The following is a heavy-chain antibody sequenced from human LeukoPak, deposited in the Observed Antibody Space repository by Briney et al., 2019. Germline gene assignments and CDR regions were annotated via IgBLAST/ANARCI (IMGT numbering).Heavy chain of an antibody. J-gene: IGHJ3*02. CDR2: IYYTGST. CDR1: GGSISSGDYY. Sequence: SQTLSLTCTVSGGSISSGDYYWSWIRQPPGKGLEWIGYIYYTGSTYYNPSLKSRVTISVDTSKNQFSLKLSSVTAADSAVYYCARVTWYSASTTRAFDIWGLGTMVTVSS. V-gene: IGHV4-30-4*08. D-gene: IGHD6-13*01. CDR3: ARVTWYSASTTRAFDI.